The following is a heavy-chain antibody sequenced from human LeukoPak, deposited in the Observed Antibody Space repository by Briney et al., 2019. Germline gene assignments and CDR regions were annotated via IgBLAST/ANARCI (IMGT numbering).Heavy chain of an antibody. CDR3: ARVQLRQQPNDY. CDR1: GFTFSSYS. CDR2: ISSSSSYI. D-gene: IGHD6-13*01. V-gene: IGHV3-21*01. J-gene: IGHJ4*02. Sequence: GGSLRLSCAASGFTFSSYSMNWVRQAPGKGLEWVSSISSSSSYIYYADSVKGRFTISRDNAKNSLYLQMNSLRAEDTAVYYCARVQLRQQPNDYWGQGTLVTVSS.